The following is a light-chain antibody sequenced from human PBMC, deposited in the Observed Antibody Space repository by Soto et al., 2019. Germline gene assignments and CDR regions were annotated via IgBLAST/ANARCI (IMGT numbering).Light chain of an antibody. CDR1: SSDVGGYNY. J-gene: IGLJ1*01. V-gene: IGLV2-8*01. CDR2: EVS. CDR3: SSYAVTNICV. Sequence: QSALTQPPSASGSPGQSVTISCTGTSSDVGGYNYVSWYQQHPGKAPKVIIYEVSKRPSGVPDRFSGSKSGSTASLTVSGIQAEDEADYYCSSYAVTNICVFGPGTKAT.